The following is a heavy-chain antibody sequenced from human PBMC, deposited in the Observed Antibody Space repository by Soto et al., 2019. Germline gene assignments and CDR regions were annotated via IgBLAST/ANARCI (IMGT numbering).Heavy chain of an antibody. CDR3: ARRYGTTFDY. J-gene: IGHJ4*02. Sequence: PSETPSPPSTVSGGSPSSYYWGWIRQPPGKGLEWIGYIYYSGSTNYNPSLKSRVTISVDTSKNQFSLKLSSVTAADTAVYYCARRYGTTFDYWGQGTLVTVSS. D-gene: IGHD1-7*01. CDR2: IYYSGST. CDR1: GGSPSSYY. V-gene: IGHV4-59*01.